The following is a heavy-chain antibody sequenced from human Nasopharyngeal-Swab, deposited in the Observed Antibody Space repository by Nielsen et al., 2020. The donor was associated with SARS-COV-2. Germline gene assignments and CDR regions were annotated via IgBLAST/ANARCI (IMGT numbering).Heavy chain of an antibody. D-gene: IGHD4-11*01. Sequence: WIRQSPGKGLEWIGSIYYSGSTYYNPSLKSRVTISVDTSKNQFSLKLSSVTAADTAVYYCARIGPPYSNYAVDPWGQGTLVTVSS. J-gene: IGHJ5*02. CDR2: IYYSGST. V-gene: IGHV4-39*07. CDR3: ARIGPPYSNYAVDP.